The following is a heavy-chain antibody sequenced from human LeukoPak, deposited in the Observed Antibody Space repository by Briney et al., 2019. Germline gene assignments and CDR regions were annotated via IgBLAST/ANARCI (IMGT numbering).Heavy chain of an antibody. CDR1: GFTFSSYS. CDR3: ARHYDILTGYYGYFDY. Sequence: GGSLRLSCAASGFTFSSYSMNWVRQAPGKGLEWVSSISSSSSYIYYADSVKGRFTISRDNAKNSLYPQMNSLRAEDTAVYYCARHYDILTGYYGYFDYWGQGTLVTVSS. CDR2: ISSSSSYI. V-gene: IGHV3-21*01. D-gene: IGHD3-9*01. J-gene: IGHJ4*02.